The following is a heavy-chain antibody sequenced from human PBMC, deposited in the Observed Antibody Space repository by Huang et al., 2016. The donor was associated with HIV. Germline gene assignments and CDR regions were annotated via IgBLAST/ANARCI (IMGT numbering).Heavy chain of an antibody. J-gene: IGHJ4*02. CDR3: ARRGVATNYFDH. V-gene: IGHV4-59*01. CDR2: IYYSGST. Sequence: QVQLQESGPGLVTPSESLSLTCSVSGDSISSYYWSWILQPTGNGLEWIGYIYYSGSTNYNPSLKSRLTISMDTSKNQFSLKLTSVTAADTAIYFCARRGVATNYFDHWGQGALVIVSS. D-gene: IGHD3-10*01. CDR1: GDSISSYY.